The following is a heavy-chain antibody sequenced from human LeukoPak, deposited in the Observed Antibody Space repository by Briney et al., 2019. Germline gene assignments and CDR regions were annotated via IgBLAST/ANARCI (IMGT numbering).Heavy chain of an antibody. V-gene: IGHV3-74*01. Sequence: GGSLRLSCAASGFALSDYWMHWVRQAPGKGLAWVSLLKSDGRNTAYADSVKGRFTISRDNAKNTLHLQMNSLRDEDTAVYYCAREMGVAAASYFFDYWGQGTLVTVSS. CDR3: AREMGVAAASYFFDY. J-gene: IGHJ4*02. CDR2: LKSDGRNT. D-gene: IGHD6-25*01. CDR1: GFALSDYW.